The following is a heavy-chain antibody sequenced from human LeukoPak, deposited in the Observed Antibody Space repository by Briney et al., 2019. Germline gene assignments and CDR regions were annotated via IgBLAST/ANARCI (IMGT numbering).Heavy chain of an antibody. Sequence: SETLSLTCTVSGGSISSSNYYRGWIRQPPGKDLEWIGSIYYSGSTYYNPSVRFRATISVDTSKDLFFLNLSSVTATDTAVYYCARGKDDYVWGSHPRDFDYWGQGTLVTVSS. CDR2: IYYSGST. V-gene: IGHV4-39*01. CDR1: GGSISSSNYY. CDR3: ARGKDDYVWGSHPRDFDY. D-gene: IGHD3-16*01. J-gene: IGHJ4*02.